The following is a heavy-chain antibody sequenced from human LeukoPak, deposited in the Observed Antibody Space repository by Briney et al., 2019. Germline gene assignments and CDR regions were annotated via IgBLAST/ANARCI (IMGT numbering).Heavy chain of an antibody. J-gene: IGHJ4*02. Sequence: GGSLRLSCAASGFTFSTSWMSWVRQAPGKGLEWVADIKQDGSEKYYVDSVKGRFTVSRDNAKNSLYLQMNSLRAEDTAVYYCARGDYFDRRFDFWGQGTLVTVSS. CDR2: IKQDGSEK. D-gene: IGHD3-22*01. CDR3: ARGDYFDRRFDF. CDR1: GFTFSTSW. V-gene: IGHV3-7*01.